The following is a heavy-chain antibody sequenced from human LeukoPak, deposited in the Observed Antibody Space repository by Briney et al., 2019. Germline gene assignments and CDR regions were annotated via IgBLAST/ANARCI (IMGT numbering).Heavy chain of an antibody. CDR1: GFTFSSYE. V-gene: IGHV3-21*01. D-gene: IGHD1-1*01. CDR3: ARDRLLEDRDYHYYYYMDV. Sequence: GGSLRLSCAASGFTFSSYEMNWVRQAPGKGLEWVSSISSSSSYIYYADSVKGRFTISRDNAKNSLSLQMNSLRAEDTAVYYCARDRLLEDRDYHYYYYMDVWGIGTTVTVSS. J-gene: IGHJ6*03. CDR2: ISSSSSYI.